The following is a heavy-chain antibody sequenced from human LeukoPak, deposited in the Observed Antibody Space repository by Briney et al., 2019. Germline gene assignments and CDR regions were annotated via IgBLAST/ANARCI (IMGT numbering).Heavy chain of an antibody. CDR3: ARDQLELDY. CDR1: GFTFSDYY. J-gene: IGHJ4*02. Sequence: GGSLRLSCAASGFTFSDYYMSWIRQAPGKGLEGVSYISSSSSYTNYADSVKGRFTISRDNAKTSLYLQMNSLRAEDTAVYYCARDQLELDYWGQGTLVTVSS. D-gene: IGHD1-1*01. V-gene: IGHV3-11*06. CDR2: ISSSSSYT.